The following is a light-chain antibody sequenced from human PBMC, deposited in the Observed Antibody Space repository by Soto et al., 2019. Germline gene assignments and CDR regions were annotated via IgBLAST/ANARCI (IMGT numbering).Light chain of an antibody. CDR3: QQYRDLPQT. CDR1: QSVRSNY. J-gene: IGKJ1*01. CDR2: NSS. Sequence: EIVLTQSPGTLSLSPGERATLSCRASQSVRSNYLAWYQQKPGQAPRLLIYNSSTRATGIPDRFSGSGSGTDFTSTSSRLEPEDFALYSCQQYRDLPQTFGQGTQVQI. V-gene: IGKV3-20*01.